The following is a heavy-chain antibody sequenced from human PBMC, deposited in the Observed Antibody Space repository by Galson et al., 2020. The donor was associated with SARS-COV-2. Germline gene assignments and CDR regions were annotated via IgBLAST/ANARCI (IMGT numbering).Heavy chain of an antibody. CDR2: IFYTGNT. J-gene: IGHJ4*02. V-gene: IGHV4-39*01. Sequence: SETLSLTCAVSGGFISNSAYYWGWVRRPPGKGPEWIGSIFYTGNTHYNPSLKSRVTMSVDTSKNQFSLRLNFVTAADTAVYHCARHVSRFGSLYYFDNWGQGTLVTVSS. CDR1: GGFISNSAYY. CDR3: ARHVSRFGSLYYFDN. D-gene: IGHD3-10*01.